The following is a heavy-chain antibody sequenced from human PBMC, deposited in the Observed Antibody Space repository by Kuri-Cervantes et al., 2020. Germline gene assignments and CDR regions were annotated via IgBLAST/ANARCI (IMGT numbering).Heavy chain of an antibody. CDR2: ISWNGGSI. Sequence: SLKISCAASGFTFDEYAMHWVRQAPGKGLEWVSGISWNGGSIGYADSAKGRFTISRDNAKNSLYLQMNSLRAEDTALYYCAKTPVGVVTAYYFDYWGQGTLVTVSS. V-gene: IGHV3-9*01. CDR1: GFTFDEYA. CDR3: AKTPVGVVTAYYFDY. D-gene: IGHD2-21*02. J-gene: IGHJ4*02.